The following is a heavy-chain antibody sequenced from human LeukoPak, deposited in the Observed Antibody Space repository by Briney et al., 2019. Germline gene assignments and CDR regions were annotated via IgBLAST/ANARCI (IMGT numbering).Heavy chain of an antibody. D-gene: IGHD3-9*01. CDR2: ISSGTSYI. J-gene: IGHJ4*02. Sequence: GGSLRLSCAASGFTFSSYGMNWVRQAPGKGLEWVSSISSGTSYIYYADSVKGRFTISRDNAKNSLYLQMNSLRAEDTAMYYCARVGYDILTGQLDYWGQGTLVTVSS. V-gene: IGHV3-21*01. CDR1: GFTFSSYG. CDR3: ARVGYDILTGQLDY.